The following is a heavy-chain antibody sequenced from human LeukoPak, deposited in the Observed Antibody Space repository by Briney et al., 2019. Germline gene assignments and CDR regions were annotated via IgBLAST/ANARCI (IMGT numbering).Heavy chain of an antibody. CDR2: ISSTRSTI. V-gene: IGHV3-48*02. J-gene: IGHJ4*02. Sequence: GGSLRLSCAASGFTFSYYSMNWVRQAPGKGLEWVSYISSTRSTIYYTDSVEGRFTISRDNAKNSLYLQMNSLRDEDTAMYYCARGRTDFDYWGQGTLVTVSS. CDR3: ARGRTDFDY. CDR1: GFTFSYYS.